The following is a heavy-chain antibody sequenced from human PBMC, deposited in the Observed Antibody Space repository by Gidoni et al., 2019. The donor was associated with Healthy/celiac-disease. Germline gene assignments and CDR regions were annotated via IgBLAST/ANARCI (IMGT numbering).Heavy chain of an antibody. CDR1: GGSFSGYY. J-gene: IGHJ4*02. D-gene: IGHD3-16*02. CDR3: ARGLYYDYVWGSYRPFDY. V-gene: IGHV4-34*01. CDR2: INHSGST. Sequence: QVQLQQWGAGLLKPSETLSLTCAVYGGSFSGYYWSWIRQPPGKGLEWIGEINHSGSTNYNPSIKSRVTISVDTSKNQFSLKLSSVTAADTAVYYCARGLYYDYVWGSYRPFDYWGQGTLVTVSS.